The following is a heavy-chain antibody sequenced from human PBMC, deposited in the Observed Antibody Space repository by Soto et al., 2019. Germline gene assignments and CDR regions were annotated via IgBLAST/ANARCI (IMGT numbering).Heavy chain of an antibody. Sequence: QVQLVESGGGVVQPGRSLRLSCAASGFTFSSYGMHWVRQAPGKGLEWVAVISYDGSNKYYADSVKGRFTISRDNSKNTLYLQMNSLRAEDTAVYYCANRGGGRYDSSYFDYWGQGTLVTVSS. D-gene: IGHD3-22*01. J-gene: IGHJ4*02. V-gene: IGHV3-30*18. CDR1: GFTFSSYG. CDR2: ISYDGSNK. CDR3: ANRGGGRYDSSYFDY.